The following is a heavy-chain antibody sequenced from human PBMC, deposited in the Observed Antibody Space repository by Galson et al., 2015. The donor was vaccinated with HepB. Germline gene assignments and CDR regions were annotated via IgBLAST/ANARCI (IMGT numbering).Heavy chain of an antibody. CDR1: GGTFSNYA. D-gene: IGHD2-15*01. V-gene: IGHV1-69*05. CDR2: IVPIFHTT. CDR3: ARAAGFCSACSCYSSFDY. J-gene: IGHJ4*02. Sequence: SVKVSCKASGGTFSNYAISWVRQAPGQGLEWMGGIVPIFHTTNYAQRSQGRVTITTDESTSTAYMELSSLRSEDTAVYFCARAAGFCSACSCYSSFDYWGQGTLVTVSS.